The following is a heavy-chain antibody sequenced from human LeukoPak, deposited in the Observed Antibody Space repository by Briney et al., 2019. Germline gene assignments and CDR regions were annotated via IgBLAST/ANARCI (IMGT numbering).Heavy chain of an antibody. J-gene: IGHJ4*02. CDR3: TTGVRDSSGYYNFDY. V-gene: IGHV3-15*01. Sequence: GGSLRLSCAASGFTFSNAWMNWVRQSPGKGVEWVGRIKSKTDGGTIDYGAPVKGRFTISRDDSKNTLYLQMNSLKTEDTAMYHCTTGVRDSSGYYNFDYWGQGTLVTVSS. CDR2: IKSKTDGGTI. CDR1: GFTFSNAW. D-gene: IGHD3-22*01.